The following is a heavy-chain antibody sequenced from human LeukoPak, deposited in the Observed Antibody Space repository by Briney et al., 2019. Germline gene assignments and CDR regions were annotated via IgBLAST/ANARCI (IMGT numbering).Heavy chain of an antibody. CDR2: VFHTGSR. D-gene: IGHD2-21*01. J-gene: IGHJ3*02. V-gene: IGHV4-4*02. CDR3: SRRNSLYDAFDI. Sequence: SETLSLTCTVSGGSIVASDWWTWVRQIPGKGPEWIGEVFHTGSRNYSPSLKGRVTVSIDKYKSQFYLQLNSVTAADTGVYFCSRRNSLYDAFDIWGQGTLTVVSS. CDR1: GGSIVASDW.